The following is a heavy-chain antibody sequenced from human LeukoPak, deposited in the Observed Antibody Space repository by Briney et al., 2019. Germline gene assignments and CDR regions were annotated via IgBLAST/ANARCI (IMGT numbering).Heavy chain of an antibody. D-gene: IGHD2-2*01. V-gene: IGHV1-69*06. CDR2: IIPIFNTA. Sequence: SVKVSCKASGYTFTSYGITWVRQAPGQGLEWMGGIIPIFNTANYAQKFQGRVTITADKSTSTAYMELSSLRSEDTAVYYCAKVRCSSSSCRNWFDPWGQGTLVTVSS. CDR3: AKVRCSSSSCRNWFDP. J-gene: IGHJ5*02. CDR1: GYTFTSYG.